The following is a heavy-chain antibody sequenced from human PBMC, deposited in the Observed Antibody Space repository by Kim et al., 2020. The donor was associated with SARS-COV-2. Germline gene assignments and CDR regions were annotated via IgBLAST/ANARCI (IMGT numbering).Heavy chain of an antibody. J-gene: IGHJ4*02. CDR1: GFTFDDYA. CDR2: ITWNSGSI. CDR3: ATPGGY. D-gene: IGHD3-10*01. Sequence: GGSLRLSCVASGFTFDDYAMHWVRQAPGKGLEWVSGITWNSGSIGYADSVKGRFTISRDNAKNSLYLQMNSLRGEDTAFYYCATPGGYWGQGTLVTVSS. V-gene: IGHV3-9*01.